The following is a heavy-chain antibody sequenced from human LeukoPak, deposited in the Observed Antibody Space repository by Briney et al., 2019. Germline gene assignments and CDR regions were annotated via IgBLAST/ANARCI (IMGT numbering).Heavy chain of an antibody. V-gene: IGHV3-7*04. CDR1: GFTFNNHW. J-gene: IGHJ5*02. CDR2: INEDGNEK. Sequence: GGSLRLSCAASGFTFNNHWMSWVRQSPGKGLEWVANINEDGNEKYHVDSVKGRFTISRDNAKNSLYLQMNSLRAEDTAVYYCARGKGWLDPWGQGTLGTVSS. CDR3: ARGKGWLDP.